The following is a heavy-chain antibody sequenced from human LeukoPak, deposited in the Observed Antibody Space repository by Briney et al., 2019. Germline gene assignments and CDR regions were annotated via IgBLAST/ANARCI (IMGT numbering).Heavy chain of an antibody. CDR3: ARGYCSGGSCCAFDY. CDR2: ISSNGGST. J-gene: IGHJ4*02. Sequence: QAGGSLRLSCAASGFTFSNAWMSWVRQAPGKGLEYVSAISSNGGSTYYANSVKGRFTISRDNSKNTLYLQMGSLRAEDMAVYYCARGYCSGGSCCAFDYWGQGTLVTVSS. CDR1: GFTFSNAW. V-gene: IGHV3-64*01. D-gene: IGHD2-15*01.